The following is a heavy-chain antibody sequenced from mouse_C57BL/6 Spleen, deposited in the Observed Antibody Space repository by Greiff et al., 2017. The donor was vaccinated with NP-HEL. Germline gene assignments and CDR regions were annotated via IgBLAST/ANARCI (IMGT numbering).Heavy chain of an antibody. J-gene: IGHJ2*01. CDR3: ARDGYLDD. V-gene: IGHV3-6*01. Sequence: EVQLMESGPGLVKPSQSLSLTCSVTGYSITSGYYWNWIRQFPGNKLEWMGYISYDGSNNYNPSLKNRISITRDTSKNQFFLKLNSVTTEDTATYYCARDGYLDDWGQGTTLTVSS. CDR2: ISYDGSN. CDR1: GYSITSGYY.